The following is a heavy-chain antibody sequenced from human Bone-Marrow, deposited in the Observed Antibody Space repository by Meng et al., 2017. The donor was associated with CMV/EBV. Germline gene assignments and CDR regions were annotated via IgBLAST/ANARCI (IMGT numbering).Heavy chain of an antibody. CDR1: GGTFSSDT. V-gene: IGHV1-69*08. J-gene: IGHJ5*02. Sequence: NVACKATGGTFSSDTISGVLQGPREGLEWMGKVNPILGRANYAQKIQGRVTITADKSTSTAYTELSSLRSEDTAVYYCARAAAGFDPWGQGTLVTVSS. CDR3: ARAAAGFDP. D-gene: IGHD6-13*01. CDR2: VNPILGRA.